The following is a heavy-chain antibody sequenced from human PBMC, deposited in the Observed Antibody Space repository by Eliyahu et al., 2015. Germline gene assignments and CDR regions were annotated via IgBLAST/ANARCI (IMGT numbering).Heavy chain of an antibody. D-gene: IGHD6-6*01. J-gene: IGHJ4*02. CDR1: GFTFSSFW. Sequence: EVQLVESGGGLVQPGGSLRLSCAASGFTFSSFWMSWVRQAPGKGLEWVANIKQDGSENYFVDSVKGRFTISRDNARNSLYLQMDSLRGEDTAVYYCARDWPPRSIAGANYFDYWGQGILVTVSS. CDR3: ARDWPPRSIAGANYFDY. CDR2: IKQDGSEN. V-gene: IGHV3-7*01.